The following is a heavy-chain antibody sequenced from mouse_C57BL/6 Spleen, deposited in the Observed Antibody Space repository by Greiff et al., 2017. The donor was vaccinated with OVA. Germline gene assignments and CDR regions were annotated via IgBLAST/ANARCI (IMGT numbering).Heavy chain of an antibody. D-gene: IGHD2-2*01. CDR3: AIYGYLGYSPWCAY. CDR2: IKPSTGGT. CDR1: GYSFTGYY. V-gene: IGHV1-42*01. Sequence: EVQLQQSGPELVKPGASVKISCKASGYSFTGYYMNWVKQSPEKSLEWIGEIKPSTGGTTYNQKFKAKATLTVDKSSSTAYMQLKSLTSEDSAVYDCAIYGYLGYSPWCAYWGQGTLVTVSA. J-gene: IGHJ3*01.